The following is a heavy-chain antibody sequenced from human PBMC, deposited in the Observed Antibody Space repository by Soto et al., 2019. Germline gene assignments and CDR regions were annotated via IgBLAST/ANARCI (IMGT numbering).Heavy chain of an antibody. V-gene: IGHV1-69*12. CDR3: ARRYYDLEVEYYYGMDV. D-gene: IGHD3-3*01. CDR2: IIPIFGTA. CDR1: GGTFSSYA. J-gene: IGHJ6*02. Sequence: QVQLVQSGAEVKKPRSSVKVSCKASGGTFSSYAISWVRQAPGQGLEWMGGIIPIFGTANYAQKFQGRVTITADESTSTAYMELSSLRSEDTAVYYCARRYYDLEVEYYYGMDVWGQGTTVTVSS.